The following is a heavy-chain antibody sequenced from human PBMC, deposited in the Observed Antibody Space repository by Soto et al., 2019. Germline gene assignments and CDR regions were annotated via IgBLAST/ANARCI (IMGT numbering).Heavy chain of an antibody. CDR2: INPSGGST. J-gene: IGHJ6*02. D-gene: IGHD3-22*01. CDR3: ARDRDSSGYYVGYYGMDV. CDR1: GYTFTSYY. V-gene: IGHV1-46*01. Sequence: ASVKVSCKASGYTFTSYYMHWVRRAPGQGLEWMGIINPSGGSTSYAQKFQGRVTMTRDTSTSTVYMELSSLRSEDTAVYYCARDRDSSGYYVGYYGMDVWGQGTTVTVSS.